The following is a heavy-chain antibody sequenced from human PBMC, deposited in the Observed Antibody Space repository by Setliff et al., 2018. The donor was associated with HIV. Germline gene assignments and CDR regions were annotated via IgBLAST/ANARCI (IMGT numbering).Heavy chain of an antibody. D-gene: IGHD3-10*01. CDR1: GFTFSRYW. J-gene: IGHJ3*02. CDR3: ATLWFGSRDAFDI. CDR2: INSDGSST. Sequence: PGGSLRLSCAASGFTFSRYWMHWVRQAPGKGLVWVSRINSDGSSTSYADSVKGRFTISRDNAKNTLYLQMNSLRAEDTAVYYCATLWFGSRDAFDIWGQGTMVTVSS. V-gene: IGHV3-74*01.